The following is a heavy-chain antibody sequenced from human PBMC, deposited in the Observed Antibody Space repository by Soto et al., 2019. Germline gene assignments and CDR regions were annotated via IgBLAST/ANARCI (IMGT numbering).Heavy chain of an antibody. CDR2: INHSGST. V-gene: IGHV4-34*01. Sequence: QVQLQQWGAGLLKPSETLSLTCAVYGGSFSGYYWSWIRQPPGKGLEWIGEINHSGSTNYNPSLKSRATISVDTSKNQFSLKLSSVTAADTAVYYCASAGYSSSWYRRGFDYWGQGTLVTVSS. CDR1: GGSFSGYY. D-gene: IGHD6-13*01. CDR3: ASAGYSSSWYRRGFDY. J-gene: IGHJ4*02.